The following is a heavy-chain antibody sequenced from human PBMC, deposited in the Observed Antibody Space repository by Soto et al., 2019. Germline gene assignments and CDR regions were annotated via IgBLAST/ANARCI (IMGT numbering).Heavy chain of an antibody. J-gene: IGHJ6*02. V-gene: IGHV3-23*01. D-gene: IGHD6-13*01. Sequence: PGGSLRLSCAASGFTFSSYAMSWVRQAPGKGLEWVSAISGSGGSTYYADSVKGRFTISRDNSKNTLYLQMNSLRAEDTAVYYCAKGSPFIAAAGSYYYYYGMDVWGQGTTVTVSS. CDR2: ISGSGGST. CDR1: GFTFSSYA. CDR3: AKGSPFIAAAGSYYYYYGMDV.